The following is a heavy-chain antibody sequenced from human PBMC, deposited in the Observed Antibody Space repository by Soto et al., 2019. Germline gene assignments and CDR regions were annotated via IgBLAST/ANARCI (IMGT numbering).Heavy chain of an antibody. V-gene: IGHV6-1*01. D-gene: IGHD1-26*01. CDR1: GDSVSSNSAG. CDR2: TYYRSKWYY. CDR3: ARGEQYSGRIFDY. J-gene: IGHJ4*01. Sequence: PSQTLSLTCAITGDSVSSNSAGWSWVRQSPSRGLEWLGRTYYRSKWYYEYAVSVRGRITINPDTSKNQYSLQLDSVTPEDTAVYFCARGEQYSGRIFDYWGQGTLVTVSS.